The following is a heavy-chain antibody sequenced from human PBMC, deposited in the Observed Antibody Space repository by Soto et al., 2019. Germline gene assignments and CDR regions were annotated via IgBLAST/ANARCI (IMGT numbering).Heavy chain of an antibody. Sequence: SETLSLTCTVSGGSISSSSYYWGWIRQPPGKGLEWIGSIYYSGSTYYNPSLKSRVTISVDTSKNQFSLKLSSVTAADTAVYYCASLTTVTSYYFDYWGQGTLVTVSS. CDR3: ASLTTVTSYYFDY. CDR1: GGSISSSSYY. J-gene: IGHJ4*02. CDR2: IYYSGST. V-gene: IGHV4-39*01. D-gene: IGHD4-17*01.